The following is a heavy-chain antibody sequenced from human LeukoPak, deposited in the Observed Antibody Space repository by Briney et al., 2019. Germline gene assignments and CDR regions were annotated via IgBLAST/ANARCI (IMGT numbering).Heavy chain of an antibody. J-gene: IGHJ6*03. D-gene: IGHD3-10*01. CDR2: IYYSGST. V-gene: IGHV4-59*11. Sequence: SETLSLTCTVSGGSISSHDWSWIRQPPGKGLEWMGYIYYSGSTNYNPSLKSRVTISVDTSKTQFSLKLSSVTAADTAVYYCERVVAGTGHYYYYMDVWGKGTTVTVSS. CDR3: ERVVAGTGHYYYYMDV. CDR1: GGSISSHD.